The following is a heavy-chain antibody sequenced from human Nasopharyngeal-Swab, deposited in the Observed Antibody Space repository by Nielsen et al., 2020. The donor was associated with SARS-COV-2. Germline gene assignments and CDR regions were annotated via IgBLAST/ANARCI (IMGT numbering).Heavy chain of an antibody. V-gene: IGHV3-15*07. Sequence: GESLKISCAASGFTFSNAGMNWVRQAPGKGLEWVGRIKSKTDGGTTDYAAPVKGRFTISRDDSKNTLYLQMNSLKTEDTAVYYCTTEYYYDSSGPSAYFDYWGQGTLVTVSS. J-gene: IGHJ4*02. CDR2: IKSKTDGGTT. CDR3: TTEYYYDSSGPSAYFDY. D-gene: IGHD3-22*01. CDR1: GFTFSNAG.